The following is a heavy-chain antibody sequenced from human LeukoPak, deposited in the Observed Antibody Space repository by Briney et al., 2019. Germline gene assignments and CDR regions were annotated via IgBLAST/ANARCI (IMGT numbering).Heavy chain of an antibody. J-gene: IGHJ4*02. CDR2: ISSSSSYI. Sequence: GGSLRLSCAASGFTFSSYSMNWVRQAPGKGLEWVSSISSSSSYIYYADSVKGRFTISRDNAKNSLYLQMNSLRAEDTAVYYCARAWDYGDHFDYWGQGTLVTVSS. CDR1: GFTFSSYS. CDR3: ARAWDYGDHFDY. V-gene: IGHV3-21*01. D-gene: IGHD4-17*01.